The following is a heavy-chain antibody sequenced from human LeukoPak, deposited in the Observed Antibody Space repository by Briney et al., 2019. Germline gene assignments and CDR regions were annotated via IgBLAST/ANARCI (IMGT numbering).Heavy chain of an antibody. D-gene: IGHD3-22*01. V-gene: IGHV7-4-1*02. CDR3: ARERHYYYDSSGYSSGLYYYGMDV. Sequence: ASVKVSCKAPGYTFTSYAMNWVRQAPGQGLEWMGWINTNTGNPTYAQGFTGRFVFSLDTSVSTAYLQISSLKAEDTAVYYCARERHYYYDSSGYSSGLYYYGMDVWGQGTTVTVSS. CDR2: INTNTGNP. J-gene: IGHJ6*02. CDR1: GYTFTSYA.